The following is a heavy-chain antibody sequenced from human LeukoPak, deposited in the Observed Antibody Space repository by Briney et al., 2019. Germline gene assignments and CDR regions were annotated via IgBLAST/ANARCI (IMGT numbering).Heavy chain of an antibody. J-gene: IGHJ4*02. D-gene: IGHD4-23*01. Sequence: PSETLSLTCAVYGGSFSGYYWSWIRQPPGKGLEWIGEINHSGSTNYNPSLKSRVTISVDTSKNQFSLKLGSVTAADTAVYYCARGRDYGGKFGRFDYWGQGTLVTVSS. CDR1: GGSFSGYY. CDR3: ARGRDYGGKFGRFDY. CDR2: INHSGST. V-gene: IGHV4-34*01.